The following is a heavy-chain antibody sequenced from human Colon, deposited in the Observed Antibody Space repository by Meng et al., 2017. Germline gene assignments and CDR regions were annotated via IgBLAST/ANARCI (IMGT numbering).Heavy chain of an antibody. CDR3: ATGPGYSSGLDS. D-gene: IGHD6-19*01. J-gene: IGHJ4*02. CDR2: ISYSGNS. Sequence: QVQLQGTGPGLVRPSETLPRTCTVSGGSLSSGNDYWSWIRQAPGQGLEWIGYISYSGNSLYNPSLKSRVDISTDTSRRQCSLKFNSVTAADTAIYYCATGPGYSSGLDSWGRGALVTVSS. V-gene: IGHV4-61*01. CDR1: GGSLSSGNDY.